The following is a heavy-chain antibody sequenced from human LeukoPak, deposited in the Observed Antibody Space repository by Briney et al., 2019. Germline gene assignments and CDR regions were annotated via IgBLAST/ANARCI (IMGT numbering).Heavy chain of an antibody. D-gene: IGHD1-26*01. CDR1: GGSITTTNW. V-gene: IGHV4-4*02. Sequence: PSGTLSLTCAVSGGSITTTNWWSWVRQPPGKGLEWIGEVHLSGATNYNLSLESRVSMSIDKSKNHLSLEVTSVTAADTAIYYCTRESGAFSPSGFWGQGTLVTVSS. CDR3: TRESGAFSPSGF. CDR2: VHLSGAT. J-gene: IGHJ1*01.